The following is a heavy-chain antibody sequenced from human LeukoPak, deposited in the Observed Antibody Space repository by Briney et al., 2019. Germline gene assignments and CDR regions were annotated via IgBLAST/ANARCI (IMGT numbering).Heavy chain of an antibody. Sequence: GGSLRLSCEASGFTFSNYAVSWVRQAPGNPGKGLEWVSAISGSGGSTYYADSVKGRFTISRDNSKNTLYLQMNSLRAEDTAVYYCATSLRPGIAAAADYWGQGTLVTVSS. CDR1: GFTFSNYA. J-gene: IGHJ4*02. CDR3: ATSLRPGIAAAADY. D-gene: IGHD6-13*01. CDR2: ISGSGGST. V-gene: IGHV3-23*01.